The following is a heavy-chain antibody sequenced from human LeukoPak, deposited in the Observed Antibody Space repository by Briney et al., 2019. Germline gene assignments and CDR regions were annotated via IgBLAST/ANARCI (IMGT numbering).Heavy chain of an antibody. V-gene: IGHV3-30*02. CDR2: IRFDGTNK. D-gene: IGHD2-21*01. CDR3: AKKTMTGGGGGDLDI. J-gene: IGHJ3*02. Sequence: GGSLRLSCAASGFTFSSYGMHWVRQAPGKGLEWVAFIRFDGTNKYYADSVKGRFTISRDNSKNTLYLQMNSLRAEDRGVYYCAKKTMTGGGGGDLDIWGQGTMVTVSS. CDR1: GFTFSSYG.